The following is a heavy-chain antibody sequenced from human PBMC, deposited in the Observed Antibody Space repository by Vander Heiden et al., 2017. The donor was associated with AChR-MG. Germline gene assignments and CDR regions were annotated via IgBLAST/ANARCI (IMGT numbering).Heavy chain of an antibody. V-gene: IGHV3-23*01. CDR2: ISGSGGST. Sequence: EVQLLESGGGLVQPGGSLRLSCAASGFTFSSYARSWVRQAPGKGLEWVSAISGSGGSTYYADSVKGRFTISRDNSKNTLYLQMNSLRAEDTAVYYCAKTRYSSGWLDYWGQGTLVTVSS. J-gene: IGHJ4*02. D-gene: IGHD6-19*01. CDR1: GFTFSSYA. CDR3: AKTRYSSGWLDY.